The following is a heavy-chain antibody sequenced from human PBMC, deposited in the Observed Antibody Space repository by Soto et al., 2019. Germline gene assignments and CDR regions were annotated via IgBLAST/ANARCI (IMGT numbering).Heavy chain of an antibody. CDR3: ARVNTPYDSSGYYFDY. CDR1: GGSISSYY. J-gene: IGHJ4*02. CDR2: IYYSGST. Sequence: SETLSLTCTVSGGSISSYYWSWIRQPPGKGLEWIGYIYYSGSTNYNPSLKSRVTISVDTSKNQFSLKLSSVTAADTAVYYCARVNTPYDSSGYYFDYWGQGTLVTVS. D-gene: IGHD3-22*01. V-gene: IGHV4-59*01.